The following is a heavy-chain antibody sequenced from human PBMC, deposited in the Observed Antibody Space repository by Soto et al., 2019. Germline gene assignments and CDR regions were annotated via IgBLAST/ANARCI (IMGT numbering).Heavy chain of an antibody. CDR1: GGTFSIYA. J-gene: IGHJ4*02. D-gene: IGHD3-22*01. CDR2: IIPIFGTA. Sequence: SVKVSCKASGGTFSIYAISCVLQSPLQWLEWMGGIIPIFGTANYAQKFQGRVTITADESTSTAYMELSSLRSEDTAVYYCARWVKDYYDSSGYYFDYWGQGTLVTVSS. CDR3: ARWVKDYYDSSGYYFDY. V-gene: IGHV1-69*13.